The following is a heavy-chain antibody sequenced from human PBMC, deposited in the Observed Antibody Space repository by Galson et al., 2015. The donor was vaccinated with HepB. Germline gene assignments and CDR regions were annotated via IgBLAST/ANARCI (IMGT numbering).Heavy chain of an antibody. CDR3: ARDSESGYPGALAY. CDR2: INPSSGGT. V-gene: IGHV1-2*06. J-gene: IGHJ4*02. D-gene: IGHD5-12*01. CDR1: GYTFTGYY. Sequence: GYTFTGYYMHWVRQAPGQGFEWVGRINPSSGGTNYAQRFQGRVTVTTHTSINTAFMELSRLKSDDTAVYYCARDSESGYPGALAYWGQGTLVTVSS.